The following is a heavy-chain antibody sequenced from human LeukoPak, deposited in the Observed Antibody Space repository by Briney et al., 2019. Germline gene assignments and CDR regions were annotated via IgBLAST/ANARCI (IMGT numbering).Heavy chain of an antibody. CDR3: ARGYCSGGSCPFDY. D-gene: IGHD2-15*01. CDR2: INPKSGVT. J-gene: IGHJ4*02. V-gene: IGHV1-2*02. Sequence: ASVKVSCKASGYTFSDYYIHWVRQAPGHGLEWMAWINPKSGVTNYARIFHARVTTTRDTSISTAYMEVTSLTSDDTAVYYCARGYCSGGSCPFDYWGQGTVVTVTS. CDR1: GYTFSDYY.